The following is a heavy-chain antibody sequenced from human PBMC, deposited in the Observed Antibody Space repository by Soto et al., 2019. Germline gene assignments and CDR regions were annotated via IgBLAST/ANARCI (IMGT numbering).Heavy chain of an antibody. J-gene: IGHJ3*02. CDR2: IYYSGST. V-gene: IGHV4-59*01. Sequence: QVQLQESGPGLVKPSETLSLTCTVSGGSISSYYWSWIRQPPGKGLEWIGYIYYSGSTNYNPSLKSRVTISVDTSKNQFSLKLSSVTAADMAVYYCARRLTPYYYDSSGHTDDAFDIWGQGTMVTVSS. CDR3: ARRLTPYYYDSSGHTDDAFDI. CDR1: GGSISSYY. D-gene: IGHD3-22*01.